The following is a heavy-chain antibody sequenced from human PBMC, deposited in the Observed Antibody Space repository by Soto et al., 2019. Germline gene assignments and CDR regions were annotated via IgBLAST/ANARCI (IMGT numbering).Heavy chain of an antibody. J-gene: IGHJ6*02. CDR3: ARDREGWFGEYYYYGMDV. V-gene: IGHV1-2*04. D-gene: IGHD3-10*01. CDR1: GYTFTGYY. Sequence: ASVKVSCKASGYTFTGYYMHWVRQAPGQGLEWMGWINPNSGGTNYAQKFQGWVTMTRDTSISTAYMELSRLRSDDTAVYYCARDREGWFGEYYYYGMDVWGQGTTVTVSS. CDR2: INPNSGGT.